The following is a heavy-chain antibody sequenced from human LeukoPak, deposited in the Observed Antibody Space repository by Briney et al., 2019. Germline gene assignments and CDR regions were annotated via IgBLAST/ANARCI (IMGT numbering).Heavy chain of an antibody. Sequence: SQTLSLTCTVSGGSISSGGYYWTWIRQPAGKGLEWIGRIYSSGSTNYNPSLKSRVTISVDTSKNQFSLKLSSVTAADTAVYYCARHSSHDSSITFDYWGQGTLVTVSS. D-gene: IGHD3-22*01. CDR2: IYSSGST. CDR3: ARHSSHDSSITFDY. V-gene: IGHV4-61*02. J-gene: IGHJ4*02. CDR1: GGSISSGGYY.